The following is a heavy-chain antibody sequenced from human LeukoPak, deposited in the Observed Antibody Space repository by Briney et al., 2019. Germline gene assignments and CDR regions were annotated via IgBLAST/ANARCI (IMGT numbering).Heavy chain of an antibody. D-gene: IGHD3-10*01. Sequence: GGSLRLSCAASGFTFSSYSLSWVRQAPGKGLEWVSAICGSGGTTYNADSVNGRFTISRDNSNNTLYLQMNSLRAEDTAVYYCAKKDPTVITMVRGVTPLDYWGQGTLVTVSS. V-gene: IGHV3-23*01. CDR1: GFTFSSYS. J-gene: IGHJ4*02. CDR2: ICGSGGTT. CDR3: AKKDPTVITMVRGVTPLDY.